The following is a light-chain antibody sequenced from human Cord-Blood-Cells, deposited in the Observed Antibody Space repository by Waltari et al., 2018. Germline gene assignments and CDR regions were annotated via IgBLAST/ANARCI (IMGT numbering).Light chain of an antibody. V-gene: IGLV2-23*01. CDR1: SSDVGSYNL. Sequence: QSALTHPASVSGPPGQSITIPCPGTSSDVGSYNLVSWYQQHPGKAPKPMIYEGSKRPSGVSNRFAGSKSGNTASLTISGLQAEDEADYYCCSYAGSSTYVFGTGTKVTVL. CDR2: EGS. J-gene: IGLJ1*01. CDR3: CSYAGSSTYV.